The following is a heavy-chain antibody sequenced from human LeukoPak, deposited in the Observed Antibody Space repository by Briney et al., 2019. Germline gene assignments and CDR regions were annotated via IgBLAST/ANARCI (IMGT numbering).Heavy chain of an antibody. V-gene: IGHV1-18*01. CDR1: GYTFTNYG. J-gene: IGHJ6*03. D-gene: IGHD3-10*01. Sequence: ASVKVSCKASGYTFTNYGVTGVRQAPGQGLEWMGWISAYNGNTNYAQKLQGRVTMTTDTSTSTAYMELRSLRSDDTAVYYCASVSALGDGSGSYYYYYMDVWGKGNTVTVSS. CDR3: ASVSALGDGSGSYYYYYMDV. CDR2: ISAYNGNT.